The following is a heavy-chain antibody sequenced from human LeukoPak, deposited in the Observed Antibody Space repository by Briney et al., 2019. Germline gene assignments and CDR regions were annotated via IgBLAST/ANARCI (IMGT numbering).Heavy chain of an antibody. Sequence: GGSLRLSCAASGFTFSSYSMNWVRQAPGKGLEWVSYISSSSTIYYADSVKGRFTISRDNAKNSLYLQMNSLRAEDTAVYYCARVPHDYGDDDPGSRDYWGQGTLVTVSS. J-gene: IGHJ4*02. CDR1: GFTFSSYS. V-gene: IGHV3-48*01. CDR3: ARVPHDYGDDDPGSRDY. D-gene: IGHD4-17*01. CDR2: ISSSSTI.